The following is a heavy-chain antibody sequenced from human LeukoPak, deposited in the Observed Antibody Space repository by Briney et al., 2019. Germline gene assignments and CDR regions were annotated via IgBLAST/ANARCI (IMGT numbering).Heavy chain of an antibody. J-gene: IGHJ4*02. CDR3: AEGYKYAFDN. V-gene: IGHV3-48*01. CDR2: IGIDSGNT. D-gene: IGHD5-24*01. Sequence: PPGGSLRLSCAASGFTFSDYSMNWVRQAPGKGLEWISYIGIDSGNTNYADSVKGRFTISGDKAKNSLYLQMNSLRVEDTAVYYLAEGYKYAFDNWGQGTLVTVSS. CDR1: GFTFSDYS.